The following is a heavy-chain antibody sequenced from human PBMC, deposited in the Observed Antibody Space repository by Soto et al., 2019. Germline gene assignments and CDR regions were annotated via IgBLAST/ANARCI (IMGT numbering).Heavy chain of an antibody. J-gene: IGHJ4*02. V-gene: IGHV1-2*02. CDR3: ERDDYGIFPY. Sequence: GASVKVSCKASGYSISAYYIHWVRQAPGQGLEWMGWIDPKNGGTVSAQKFQGRLTMTRDTSISTVYMDLSGLTSDDTALYYCERDDYGIFPYWGQGSLVTVSS. CDR1: GYSISAYY. CDR2: IDPKNGGT. D-gene: IGHD3-10*01.